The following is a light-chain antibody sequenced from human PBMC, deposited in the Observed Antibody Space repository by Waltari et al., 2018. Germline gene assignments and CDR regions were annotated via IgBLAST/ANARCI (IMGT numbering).Light chain of an antibody. CDR2: DTS. CDR1: QSLRSS. V-gene: IGKV3-11*01. Sequence: EIALTQSPVTLSLSPGERATLSCRASQSLRSSSAWYQQKPGQAPRLLIYDTSNRATGIPPRFSGSGSGTDFTLTISSLEPEDFAVYYCQQRGTFGQGTKVEIK. CDR3: QQRGT. J-gene: IGKJ1*01.